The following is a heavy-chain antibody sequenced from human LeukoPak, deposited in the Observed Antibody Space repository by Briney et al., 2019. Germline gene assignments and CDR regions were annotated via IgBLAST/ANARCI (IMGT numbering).Heavy chain of an antibody. CDR1: GGSFSGYY. V-gene: IGHV4-34*01. D-gene: IGHD3-9*01. J-gene: IGHJ6*02. CDR2: INHSGST. Sequence: SETLSLTCAVYGGSFSGYYWSWIRQPPGKGLEWIGEINHSGSTNYNPSLKSRVTISVDTSKNQSSLKLSSVTAADTAVYYCARGRYFGLYGMDVWGQGTTVTVSS. CDR3: ARGRYFGLYGMDV.